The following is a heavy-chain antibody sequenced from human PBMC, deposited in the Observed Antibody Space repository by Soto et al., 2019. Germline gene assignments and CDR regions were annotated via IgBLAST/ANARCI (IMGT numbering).Heavy chain of an antibody. CDR3: ARMRVIQGSFMVREVIMPSDY. V-gene: IGHV1-18*01. D-gene: IGHD3-10*01. J-gene: IGHJ4*02. CDR1: GYTFTSYG. Sequence: QVQLVQSGAEVRKPGASVKVSCKASGYTFTSYGLTWVRRAPGQGLEWMGWISAYNGYTKYAEKLQGRVTLTTDTSTSTAYMELGSLRSDDTAVYYCARMRVIQGSFMVREVIMPSDYWGQGTLVTVSS. CDR2: ISAYNGYT.